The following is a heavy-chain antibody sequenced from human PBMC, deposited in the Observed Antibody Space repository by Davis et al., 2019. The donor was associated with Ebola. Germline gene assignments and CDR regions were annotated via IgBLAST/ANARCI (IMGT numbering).Heavy chain of an antibody. CDR2: IIPIFGTT. CDR3: AGMHGFGEGWPGY. J-gene: IGHJ4*02. CDR1: GDTFISYA. V-gene: IGHV1-69*13. D-gene: IGHD3-10*01. Sequence: AASVKVSCKVSGDTFISYAISWVRQAPGQGLEWMGGIIPIFGTTNYAQKFQGRVTIIADESTRTAYMELSSLRSEDTAVYYCAGMHGFGEGWPGYWGQGTLLTVSS.